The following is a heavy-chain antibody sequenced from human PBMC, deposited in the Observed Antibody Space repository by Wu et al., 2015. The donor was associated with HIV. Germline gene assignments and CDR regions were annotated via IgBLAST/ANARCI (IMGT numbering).Heavy chain of an antibody. CDR2: ISGYNGYT. D-gene: IGHD2-2*02. CDR1: GGTFSRYA. Sequence: QVQLVQSEAEVKKPGSSVKVSCRASGGTFSRYAISWVRQAPGQGLEWMGRISGYNGYTNYAQRFQGRITMTRDTSTTTAYMELRSLRSDDTAVYYCARQDCSTTSCYRGALDYWGQGTLVTVSS. V-gene: IGHV1-18*01. J-gene: IGHJ4*02. CDR3: ARQDCSTTSCYRGALDY.